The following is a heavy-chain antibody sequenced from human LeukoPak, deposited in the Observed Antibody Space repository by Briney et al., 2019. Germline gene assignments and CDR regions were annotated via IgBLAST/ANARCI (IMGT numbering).Heavy chain of an antibody. CDR3: AKDKWYSSGWSGLDAFDI. CDR2: IKQDGSEK. J-gene: IGHJ3*02. V-gene: IGHV3-7*03. D-gene: IGHD6-19*01. CDR1: GFTFSSYW. Sequence: GGSLRLSCAASGFTFSSYWMSWVRQAPGKGLERVANIKQDGSEKYYVDSVKGRFTIARDNAKNSLYLQMNSLRAEDTAVYYCAKDKWYSSGWSGLDAFDIWGQGTMVTVSS.